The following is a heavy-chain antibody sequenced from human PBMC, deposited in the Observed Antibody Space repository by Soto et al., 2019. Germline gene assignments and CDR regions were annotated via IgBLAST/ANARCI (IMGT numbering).Heavy chain of an antibody. Sequence: ASEKVSCKTSGYTFTAYYMHWLRQAPGHGLEWLGWTSPRTGGAKYSHKFQGRVSMTRNTSITTAYMELTGLSTDDTAVYYCARSSGSYSKWFDSWGQGTLVTVSS. V-gene: IGHV1-2*02. J-gene: IGHJ5*01. CDR3: ARSSGSYSKWFDS. CDR2: TSPRTGGA. D-gene: IGHD3-10*01. CDR1: GYTFTAYY.